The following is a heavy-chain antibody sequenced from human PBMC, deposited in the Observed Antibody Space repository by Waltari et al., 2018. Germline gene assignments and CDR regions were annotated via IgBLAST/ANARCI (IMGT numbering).Heavy chain of an antibody. V-gene: IGHV4-59*01. D-gene: IGHD2-21*01. CDR1: GCSIRSYY. J-gene: IGHJ6*03. Sequence: QVQLQESGPGLVKPSETMSLTCPVSGCSIRSYYWSWIRQPPGKGLEWIGYIYYSGSTNYNPSLKSRVTISVDTSKNQFSLKLSSVTAADTAVYYCARGVVRYYMDVWGKGTTITISS. CDR3: ARGVVRYYMDV. CDR2: IYYSGST.